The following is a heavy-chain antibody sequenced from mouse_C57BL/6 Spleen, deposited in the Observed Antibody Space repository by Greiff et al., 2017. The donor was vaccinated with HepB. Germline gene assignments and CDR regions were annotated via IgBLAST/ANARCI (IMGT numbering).Heavy chain of an antibody. Sequence: QVQLQQSGAELVRPGASVTLSCKASGYKFTDYEMHWVKQTPVHGLEWIGAIDPETGGTAYNQKFKGKAILTADKSSSTAYMELRSLTSEDSAVYYCTGRNLVLVYWGQGTTLTVSS. CDR1: GYKFTDYE. CDR3: TGRNLVLVY. V-gene: IGHV1-15*01. CDR2: IDPETGGT. D-gene: IGHD1-1*01. J-gene: IGHJ2*01.